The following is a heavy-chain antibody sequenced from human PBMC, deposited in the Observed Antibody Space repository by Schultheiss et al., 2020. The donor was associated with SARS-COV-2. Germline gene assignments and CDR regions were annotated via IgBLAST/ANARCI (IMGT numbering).Heavy chain of an antibody. Sequence: GGSLRLSCAASGFIFSDYSMSWVRQTPGKGLEWVAVIWYDGSNKYYADSVKGRFTISRDNAKNTLYLQMNSLRAEDTAVYYCARDNPSYDFWSGVSTYYYYGMDVWGQGTTVTVSS. J-gene: IGHJ6*02. V-gene: IGHV3-33*08. CDR1: GFIFSDYS. CDR2: IWYDGSNK. CDR3: ARDNPSYDFWSGVSTYYYYGMDV. D-gene: IGHD3-3*01.